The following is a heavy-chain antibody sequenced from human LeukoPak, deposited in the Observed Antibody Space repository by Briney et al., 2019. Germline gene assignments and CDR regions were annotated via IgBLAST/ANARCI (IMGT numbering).Heavy chain of an antibody. CDR2: MNPNSGNT. V-gene: IGHV1-8*01. J-gene: IGHJ4*02. Sequence: GASVKVSCKASGYTFTSYDINWVRQATGRGLEWMGWMNPNSGNTGYALKFQGRVTMTRNTSISTAYMELSSLRSEDTAVYYCARGFGDYGDYVDYWGQGTLVTVSS. CDR1: GYTFTSYD. CDR3: ARGFGDYGDYVDY. D-gene: IGHD4-17*01.